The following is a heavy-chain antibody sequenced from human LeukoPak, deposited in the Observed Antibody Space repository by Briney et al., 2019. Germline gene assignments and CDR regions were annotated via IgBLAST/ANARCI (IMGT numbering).Heavy chain of an antibody. J-gene: IGHJ6*02. CDR2: INPNSGAT. CDR1: GYTFTDYY. V-gene: IGHV1-2*02. CDR3: ARGIHLVHYYYYDGLDV. D-gene: IGHD3-16*01. Sequence: ASVKVSCKASGYTFTDYYMHWVRQAPGQGLEWMGWINPNSGATKFAQEIQGRVTMTRDTSISTAYMELSRLGSDDTAVYYCARGIHLVHYYYYDGLDVWGQGTTVTVS.